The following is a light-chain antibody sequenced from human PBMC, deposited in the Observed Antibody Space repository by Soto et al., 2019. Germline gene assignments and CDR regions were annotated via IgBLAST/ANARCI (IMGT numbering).Light chain of an antibody. CDR1: QSLRTN. Sequence: IGMTQFPATLSVSPGQRATLSCRASQSLRTNIAWYQQKPGQAPRLLIYDSSTRATGIPARFSGSGSGTEFTLTISSLQSEDFAVYYCQQYNNWPRTFGQGTKVDIK. CDR3: QQYNNWPRT. V-gene: IGKV3-15*01. CDR2: DSS. J-gene: IGKJ1*01.